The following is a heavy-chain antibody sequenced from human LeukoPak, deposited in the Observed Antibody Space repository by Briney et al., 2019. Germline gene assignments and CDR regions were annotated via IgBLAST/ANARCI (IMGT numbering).Heavy chain of an antibody. V-gene: IGHV7-4-1*02. CDR2: INADSGNP. Sequence: GASVKVSCKASGCSFNSHWMNWVRQAPGQGLEWMGWINADSGNPTYAQGFTGRVVFTLDSSVSTAYLQISNLMPEDTAKYYCARKIFRFDIWGQGTMVIVSS. D-gene: IGHD3-3*01. J-gene: IGHJ3*02. CDR3: ARKIFRFDI. CDR1: GCSFNSHW.